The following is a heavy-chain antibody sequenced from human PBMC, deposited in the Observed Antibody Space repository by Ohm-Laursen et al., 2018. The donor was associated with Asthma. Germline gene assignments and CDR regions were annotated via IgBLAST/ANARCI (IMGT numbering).Heavy chain of an antibody. Sequence: SLRLSCAASGFNFNSSAMHWVRQAPGKGLEWVAVMSYDGINKYHAASVQGRFTISRDNSKSTLFLQMSSLRPEDTAVYYCARGHGGIQRWLSYQCDNWGQGALVTVSS. CDR1: GFNFNSSA. J-gene: IGHJ4*02. CDR2: MSYDGINK. CDR3: ARGHGGIQRWLSYQCDN. D-gene: IGHD5-18*01. V-gene: IGHV3-30-3*01.